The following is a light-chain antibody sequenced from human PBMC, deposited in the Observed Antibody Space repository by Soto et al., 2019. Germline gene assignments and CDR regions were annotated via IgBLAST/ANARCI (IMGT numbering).Light chain of an antibody. V-gene: IGLV2-11*01. J-gene: IGLJ2*01. CDR1: SSDVGRYNY. CDR2: DVT. CDR3: CAHTGMSIL. Sequence: QSALTQPASVSGSPGQSVTISCTGTSSDVGRYNYVSWYQQRPGKAPKLIIYDVTKRPSGVPDRFSGSKSGNTASLTISGLQADDEADYCCCAHTGMSILFGGGTKVTVL.